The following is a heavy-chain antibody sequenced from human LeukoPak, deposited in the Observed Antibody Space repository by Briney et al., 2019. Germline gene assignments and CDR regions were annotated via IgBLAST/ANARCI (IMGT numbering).Heavy chain of an antibody. V-gene: IGHV3-9*01. CDR1: GFTFDDFA. D-gene: IGHD6-19*01. CDR2: ISWNTGTI. J-gene: IGHJ4*02. CDR3: ARDVAGRWPVYYFDY. Sequence: GGSLRLSCAASGFTFDDFAMHWVRQAPGKGLEWVSGISWNTGTINYVDSVKGRFTISRDNAKNSLYLRMNSLRPEDTAFYYCARDVAGRWPVYYFDYWGQGTLVTVSS.